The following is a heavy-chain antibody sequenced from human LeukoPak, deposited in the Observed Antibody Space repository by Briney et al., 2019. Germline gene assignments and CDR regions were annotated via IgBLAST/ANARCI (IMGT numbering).Heavy chain of an antibody. D-gene: IGHD6-6*01. V-gene: IGHV3-30*04. CDR1: GFTCSRSA. CDR2: ISYDGGNK. J-gene: IGHJ4*02. CDR3: VSLGYSSSSVRY. Sequence: GGSLRLSCAASGFTCSRSAMHWVRQAPGKGLEWVAIISYDGGNKYYADSVKGRFTISRDNSKNTLYLQMNSLRAEDTAVYFCVSLGYSSSSVRYWGQGTLVTVSS.